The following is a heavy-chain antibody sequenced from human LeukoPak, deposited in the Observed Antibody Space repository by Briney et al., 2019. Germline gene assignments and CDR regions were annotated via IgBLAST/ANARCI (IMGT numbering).Heavy chain of an antibody. V-gene: IGHV1-18*01. D-gene: IGHD3-10*01. CDR2: VSAYNGNT. Sequence: GASVKVSCKASGYTFTSSGISWVRQAPGQGLEWMGWVSAYNGNTNYAQKLQGRVTMTTDTSTSTAYMELRSLRSDDTAVYYCAISNYYGSGSYYGYYYYMDVWGKGTTVTISS. CDR1: GYTFTSSG. CDR3: AISNYYGSGSYYGYYYYMDV. J-gene: IGHJ6*03.